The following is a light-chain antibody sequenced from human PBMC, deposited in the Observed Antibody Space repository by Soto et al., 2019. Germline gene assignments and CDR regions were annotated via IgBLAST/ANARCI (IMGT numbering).Light chain of an antibody. J-gene: IGLJ2*01. V-gene: IGLV3-25*03. CDR1: ALPKQY. CDR3: QSADSSGTYVL. CDR2: KDS. Sequence: SSELTQPPSVSVSPGQTARITCSGDALPKQYAYWYQQKPGQAPVLVIYKDSERPSGIPERFSGSRSGTTVTLTISGVQAEDEADYYCQSADSSGTYVLFGGGTKLTVL.